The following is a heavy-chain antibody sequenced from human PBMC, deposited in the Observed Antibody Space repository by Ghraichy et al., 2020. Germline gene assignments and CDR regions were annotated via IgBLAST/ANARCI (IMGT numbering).Heavy chain of an antibody. CDR2: IYYSGST. J-gene: IGHJ6*02. CDR3: ARFGEMGADAAGPVTTLITMDV. V-gene: IGHV4-59*01. CDR1: GGSISSYY. D-gene: IGHD4-17*01. Sequence: SETLSLTCTVSGGSISSYYWSWIRQPPGKGLEWIGYIYYSGSTNYNPSLKSRVTISVDTSKNQFSLKLSSVTAADTAVYYCARFGEMGADAAGPVTTLITMDVWGQGTTVTVSS.